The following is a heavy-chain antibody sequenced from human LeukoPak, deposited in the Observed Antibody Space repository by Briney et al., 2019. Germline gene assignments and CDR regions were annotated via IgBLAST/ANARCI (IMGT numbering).Heavy chain of an antibody. CDR3: ARVAWGTAMVTGEPDY. J-gene: IGHJ4*02. Sequence: ASVKVSCKASGYDFTKYAVQWVRQAPGQRLEWMGWIDAGNGRTKYSPDFQGRVIISRDTSASIAYMELSSLRSDDMAVYYCARVAWGTAMVTGEPDYWGQGTLVTVSS. V-gene: IGHV1-3*03. CDR2: IDAGNGRT. D-gene: IGHD5-18*01. CDR1: GYDFTKYA.